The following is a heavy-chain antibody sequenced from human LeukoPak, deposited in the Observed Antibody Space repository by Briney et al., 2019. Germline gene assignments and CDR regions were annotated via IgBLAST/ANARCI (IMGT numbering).Heavy chain of an antibody. Sequence: GASVKVSCKASDYTFTSYGISWVRQAPGQGLEWMGWISAYNGNTNYAQKLQGRVTMTTDTSTSTAYMELRSLRSDDTAVYYCARVDYSGYDPNVGYWGQGTLVTVSS. CDR2: ISAYNGNT. V-gene: IGHV1-18*01. J-gene: IGHJ4*02. D-gene: IGHD5-12*01. CDR1: DYTFTSYG. CDR3: ARVDYSGYDPNVGY.